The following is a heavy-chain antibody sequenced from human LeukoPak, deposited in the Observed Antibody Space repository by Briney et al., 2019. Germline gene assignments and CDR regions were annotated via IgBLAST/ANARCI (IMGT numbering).Heavy chain of an antibody. V-gene: IGHV4-38-2*02. CDR2: IYHSGST. Sequence: SETLSLTCAVSGYSISSCYYWGWIRQPPGKGLEWIGSIYHSGSTYYNPSLKSRVTISLDTSKNQFSLKLSSVTAADTAVYHCARDHCSGGSCYSFPDWYFDLWGRGTLVTVSS. CDR1: GYSISSCYY. D-gene: IGHD2-15*01. CDR3: ARDHCSGGSCYSFPDWYFDL. J-gene: IGHJ2*01.